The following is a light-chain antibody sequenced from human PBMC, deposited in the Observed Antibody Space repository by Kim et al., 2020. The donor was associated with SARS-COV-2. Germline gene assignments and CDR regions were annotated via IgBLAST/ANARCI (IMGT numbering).Light chain of an antibody. V-gene: IGKV3-11*01. CDR3: QQRSNWPIT. Sequence: SPGDRATLSGRASKSLSSYLAWYQQKPGQAPRLLIYDASNRATGIPARFSGSGSGTDFTLTISSLEPEDFAVYYCQQRSNWPITFGQGTRLEIK. CDR2: DAS. CDR1: KSLSSY. J-gene: IGKJ5*01.